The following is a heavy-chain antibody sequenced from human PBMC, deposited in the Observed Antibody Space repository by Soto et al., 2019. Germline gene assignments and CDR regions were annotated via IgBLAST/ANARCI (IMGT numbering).Heavy chain of an antibody. CDR3: ARVGEVATNGGYFDY. CDR2: IYSSGTT. D-gene: IGHD5-12*01. V-gene: IGHV4-4*07. J-gene: IGHJ4*02. CDR1: GGSISGYY. Sequence: PSETLSLTCKVSGGSISGYYWSWIRQSAGKGLEWIGRIYSSGTTAYSPSLRSRLPMSVDTSKNPFSLKVTSVTAADTAVYYCARVGEVATNGGYFDYWGQGALVTVSS.